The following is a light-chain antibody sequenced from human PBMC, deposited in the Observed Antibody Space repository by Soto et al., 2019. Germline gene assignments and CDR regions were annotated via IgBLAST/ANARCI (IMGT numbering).Light chain of an antibody. Sequence: DIQMTQSPSSLSASVGDRVTITCRASQSISSYLNWYQQKPGKATKLLIYAASSLQSGVPSRFSGSGSGKDFTLTISSLQPDDFASYYCQQSYSTLYTFGQGTKLEIK. CDR1: QSISSY. V-gene: IGKV1-39*01. CDR3: QQSYSTLYT. CDR2: AAS. J-gene: IGKJ2*01.